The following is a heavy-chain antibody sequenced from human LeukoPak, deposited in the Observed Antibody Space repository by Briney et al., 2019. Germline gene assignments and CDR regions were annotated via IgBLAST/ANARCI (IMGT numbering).Heavy chain of an antibody. Sequence: ASVKVSCKASGYTFTSYDISWVRQATGQGLEWMGWMNPISGNTGYAQKFQGRVTMTRSTSISTAYMELSSLRSEDTAVYYCARPYCSGGDCLRYFDLWDRGTLITVSS. V-gene: IGHV1-8*01. CDR3: ARPYCSGGDCLRYFDL. D-gene: IGHD2-15*01. CDR2: MNPISGNT. J-gene: IGHJ2*01. CDR1: GYTFTSYD.